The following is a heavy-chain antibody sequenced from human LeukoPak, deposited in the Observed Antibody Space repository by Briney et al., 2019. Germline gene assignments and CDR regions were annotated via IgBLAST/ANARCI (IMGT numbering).Heavy chain of an antibody. J-gene: IGHJ6*03. CDR2: IYYSGST. Sequence: PSETLSLTCTVSGGSISSYYWSWIRQPPGKGLEWIGYIYYSGSTNYNPSLKSRVTISVDTSKNQFSLKLSSVTAADTAVYYCARVVSVVRNDYYYYYMDVWGKGTTVTVSS. CDR3: ARVVSVVRNDYYYYYMDV. V-gene: IGHV4-59*01. CDR1: GGSISSYY. D-gene: IGHD2-2*01.